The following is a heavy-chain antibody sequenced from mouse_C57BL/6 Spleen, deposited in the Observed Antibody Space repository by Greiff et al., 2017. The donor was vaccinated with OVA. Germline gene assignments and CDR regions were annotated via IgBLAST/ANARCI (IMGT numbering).Heavy chain of an antibody. CDR2: IYPGDGGT. V-gene: IGHV1-82*01. Sequence: QVQLQQSGPELVKPGASVKISCKASGYAFSSSWMNWVKQRPGQGLEWIGRIYPGDGGTNYTGKFKGKTTLTADKSSSTAYMQLSSLTSEDSAVDVCAIERDGSSDLDYWGQGTSVTVSS. CDR3: AIERDGSSDLDY. D-gene: IGHD1-1*01. J-gene: IGHJ4*01. CDR1: GYAFSSSW.